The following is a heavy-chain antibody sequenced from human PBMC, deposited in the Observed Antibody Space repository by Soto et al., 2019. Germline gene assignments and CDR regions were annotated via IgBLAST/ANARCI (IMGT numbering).Heavy chain of an antibody. CDR3: PRGPIADKVDY. CDR1: GGSINYSPYF. J-gene: IGHJ4*02. V-gene: IGHV4-30-4*01. Sequence: QVQLQESGPGLVKPSQTLSLTCTVSGGSINYSPYFWSWIRQPPGKGLEWIGHSYNSGTTYTNPSPNSRATISRETSPSQFSLTLKSVTAADTAVYYCPRGPIADKVDYWGQGTLVTVAS. CDR2: SYNSGTT. D-gene: IGHD2-21*01.